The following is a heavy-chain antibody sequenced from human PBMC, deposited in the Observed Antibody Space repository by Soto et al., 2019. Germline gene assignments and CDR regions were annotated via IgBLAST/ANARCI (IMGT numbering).Heavy chain of an antibody. Sequence: QVQLVESGGGVVQPGRSLRLSCAASGFTFSSYGMHWVRQAPGKGLEWVAVISYDGSNKYYADSVKGRFTISRDNSKNTLYLQMNSLRAEDTAVYYCAKDGADYGDYRYYYYGMDVWGQGTTVTVSS. CDR2: ISYDGSNK. CDR1: GFTFSSYG. V-gene: IGHV3-30*18. J-gene: IGHJ6*02. CDR3: AKDGADYGDYRYYYYGMDV. D-gene: IGHD4-17*01.